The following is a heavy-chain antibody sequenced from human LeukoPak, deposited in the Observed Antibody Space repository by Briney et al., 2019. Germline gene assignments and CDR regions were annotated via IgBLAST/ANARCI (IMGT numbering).Heavy chain of an antibody. J-gene: IGHJ6*01. Sequence: GASLEFSWQGSGSLFTNYWSCWFRQLRGKGLEWWLIICPGDSDTRYSPSFQGQVTISADKSISTAYLKWSSLKASDTAMYYCARDIVEVTAEYYYYYRMDVWGQGTTVTVYS. CDR1: GSLFTNYW. CDR3: ARDIVEVTAEYYYYYRMDV. V-gene: IGHV5-51*01. CDR2: ICPGDSDT. D-gene: IGHD2-2*01.